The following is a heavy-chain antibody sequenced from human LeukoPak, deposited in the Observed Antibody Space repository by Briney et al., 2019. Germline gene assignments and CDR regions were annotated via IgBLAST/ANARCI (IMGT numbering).Heavy chain of an antibody. D-gene: IGHD5-12*01. CDR1: GYPFTSYG. CDR3: ARAGRVATWYYFDY. CDR2: ISAYSGNT. Sequence: ASVKVSCKATGYPFTSYGISWVRQAPGQGLEWMGWISAYSGNTNYAQKLQGRVTMTTDTSTSTAYMELRSLRSDDTAVYYCARAGRVATWYYFDYWGQGTLVTVSS. J-gene: IGHJ4*02. V-gene: IGHV1-18*01.